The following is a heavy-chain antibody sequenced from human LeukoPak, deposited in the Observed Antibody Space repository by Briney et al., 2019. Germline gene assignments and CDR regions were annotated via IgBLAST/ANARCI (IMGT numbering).Heavy chain of an antibody. CDR2: IYYSGRT. V-gene: IGHV4-59*01. Sequence: PSETLSLTCTVSGGSISTYYWSWIRQPPGKGLEWMGYIYYSGRTNYNPSLKSRVTISVDTSKNQFSLKLSSVTAADTAVYFCARAASGYYLFDYWGQGTLVTVSS. CDR1: GGSISTYY. D-gene: IGHD3-22*01. CDR3: ARAASGYYLFDY. J-gene: IGHJ4*02.